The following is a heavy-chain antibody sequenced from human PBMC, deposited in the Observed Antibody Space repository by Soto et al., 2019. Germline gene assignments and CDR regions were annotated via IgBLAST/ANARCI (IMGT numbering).Heavy chain of an antibody. D-gene: IGHD2-15*01. V-gene: IGHV4-61*01. Sequence: PSETLSLTCTVSGGSVSSGSYYWSWILHPPGKGLEWIGYIYYNGNTNYNPSLKSRVTISVDTSKSQFSLKLSSVTAADTAVYYCASALYCSGGSCSFDPWGQGTLVTVSS. CDR1: GGSVSSGSYY. J-gene: IGHJ5*02. CDR2: IYYNGNT. CDR3: ASALYCSGGSCSFDP.